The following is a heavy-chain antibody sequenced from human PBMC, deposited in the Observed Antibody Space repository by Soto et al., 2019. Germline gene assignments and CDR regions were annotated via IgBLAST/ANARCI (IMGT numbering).Heavy chain of an antibody. V-gene: IGHV3-30-3*01. J-gene: IGHJ4*02. Sequence: QVQLVESGGGVVQPGRSLRLSCAASGFTFSSYAMHWVRQAPGKGLEWVAVISYDGSNKYYADSVKGRFTISRDNSKNPLYRQMNSLRAEDTAVYYWAREIYSSGCPDYWGQGTLVTVSS. D-gene: IGHD6-19*01. CDR2: ISYDGSNK. CDR3: AREIYSSGCPDY. CDR1: GFTFSSYA.